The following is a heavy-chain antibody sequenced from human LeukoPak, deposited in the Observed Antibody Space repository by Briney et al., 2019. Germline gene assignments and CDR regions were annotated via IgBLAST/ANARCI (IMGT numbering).Heavy chain of an antibody. D-gene: IGHD2-15*01. J-gene: IGHJ4*02. Sequence: GGSLRLSCAASGFTFSSYAMSWVRQAPGKGLEWVSAISGSGGSTYYADSVKGRFTISRDNSKNTLYLQMNSLRAEDTAVYCCAKFDSIVVVVAASPFDYWGQGTLVTVSS. CDR3: AKFDSIVVVVAASPFDY. CDR1: GFTFSSYA. V-gene: IGHV3-23*01. CDR2: ISGSGGST.